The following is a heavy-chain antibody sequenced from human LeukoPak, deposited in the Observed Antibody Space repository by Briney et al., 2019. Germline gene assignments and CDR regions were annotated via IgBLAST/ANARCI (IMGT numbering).Heavy chain of an antibody. D-gene: IGHD6-13*01. J-gene: IGHJ3*02. Sequence: GGSLRLSCAASGFTFSSYAMSWVRQAPGKGLEWVSVIYSGGNTYYADSVKGRFTISRDNSKNTLYLQMNSLRAEDTAVYYCARGMSSSSDAFDIWGQGTMVTVSS. CDR1: GFTFSSYA. CDR2: IYSGGNT. V-gene: IGHV3-53*01. CDR3: ARGMSSSSDAFDI.